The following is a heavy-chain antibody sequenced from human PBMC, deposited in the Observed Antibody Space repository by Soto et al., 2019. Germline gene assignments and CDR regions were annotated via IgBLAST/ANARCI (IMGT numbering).Heavy chain of an antibody. CDR1: GGSISSSSYY. D-gene: IGHD4-17*01. V-gene: IGHV4-39*01. CDR2: IYYSGST. J-gene: IGHJ6*03. Sequence: QLQLQESGPGLVKPSETLSLTCTVSGGSISSSSYYWGWIRQPPGKGLEWIGSIYYSGSTYYNPSLKSRVTISVDTSKNQFSLKLSSVTAADTAVYYCARSTVTVYMDVWGKGTTVTVSS. CDR3: ARSTVTVYMDV.